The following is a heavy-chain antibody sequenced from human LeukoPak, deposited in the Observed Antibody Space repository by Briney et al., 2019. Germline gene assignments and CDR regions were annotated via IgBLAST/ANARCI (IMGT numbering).Heavy chain of an antibody. CDR3: ARDSKDPDWDLDAFDI. J-gene: IGHJ3*02. Sequence: GASVKVSCKASGYTFTSYGISWVRQAPGQGLEWMGRISAYNGNTNYAQKLQGRVTITTDTSTSTAYMELRSLRSDDTAVYYCARDSKDPDWDLDAFDIWGQGTMVTVSS. V-gene: IGHV1-18*01. CDR1: GYTFTSYG. CDR2: ISAYNGNT. D-gene: IGHD3-9*01.